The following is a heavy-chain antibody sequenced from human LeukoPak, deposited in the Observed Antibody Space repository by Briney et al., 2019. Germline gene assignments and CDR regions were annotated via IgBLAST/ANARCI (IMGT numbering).Heavy chain of an antibody. D-gene: IGHD6-19*01. CDR3: ARSSGWRDAFDF. V-gene: IGHV4-31*03. J-gene: IGHJ3*01. Sequence: SQTLSLTCSVSGGSISISGFYWNWIRQLPGKGLEWIGYTYNSGNTYYNPSSGSRVTISTDTSMNQFFLKSHSVTAADTAVYYCARSSGWRDAFDFWGRGTMVTVSS. CDR1: GGSISISGFY. CDR2: TYNSGNT.